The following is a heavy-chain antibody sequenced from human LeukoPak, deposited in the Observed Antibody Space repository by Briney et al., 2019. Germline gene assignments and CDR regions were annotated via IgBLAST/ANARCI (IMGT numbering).Heavy chain of an antibody. CDR2: INHSGST. J-gene: IGHJ6*02. Sequence: SETLSLTCAVYGGSFSGYYWSWIRQPPGKGLEWIGEINHSGSTNYNPSLKSRVTISLDTSNNQFSLKLSSVTAADTAVYYCARDYYYGMDVWGQGTMVTVSS. CDR3: ARDYYYGMDV. CDR1: GGSFSGYY. V-gene: IGHV4-34*01.